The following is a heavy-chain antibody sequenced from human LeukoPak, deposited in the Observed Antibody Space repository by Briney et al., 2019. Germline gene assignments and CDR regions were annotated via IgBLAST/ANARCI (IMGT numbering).Heavy chain of an antibody. D-gene: IGHD6-19*01. V-gene: IGHV4-34*01. Sequence: SETLSLTCAVYGGSFSGYYWSWIRQPPGKGLEWIGEINHSGSTNYNPSLESRVTISVDTSKNQFSLKLSSVTAADTAVYYCARGRFRVAGTYYFDYWGQGTLVTVSS. J-gene: IGHJ4*02. CDR2: INHSGST. CDR1: GGSFSGYY. CDR3: ARGRFRVAGTYYFDY.